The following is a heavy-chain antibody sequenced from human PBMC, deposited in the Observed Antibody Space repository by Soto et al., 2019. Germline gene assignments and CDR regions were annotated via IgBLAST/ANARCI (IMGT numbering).Heavy chain of an antibody. J-gene: IGHJ3*02. CDR2: IIPIFGTA. V-gene: IGHV1-69*06. CDR3: ASPSSYYYDSSGYYEAFDI. D-gene: IGHD3-22*01. CDR1: GGTFSSYA. Sequence: QVQLVQSGAEVKKPGSSVKVSCKASGGTFSSYAISWVRQAPGQGLEWMGGIIPIFGTANYAQKFQGRVTITADKSTSTAYKELSSLRSEDTAVYYCASPSSYYYDSSGYYEAFDIWGQGTMVTVSS.